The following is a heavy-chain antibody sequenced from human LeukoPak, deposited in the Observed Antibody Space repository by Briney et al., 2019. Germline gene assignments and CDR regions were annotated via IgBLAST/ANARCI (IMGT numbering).Heavy chain of an antibody. D-gene: IGHD5-24*01. CDR1: GYTFTGYY. V-gene: IGHV1-2*02. J-gene: IGHJ4*02. CDR2: INPNSGGT. Sequence: ASVKVSCKASGYTFTGYYMHWVRQAPGQGLEWMGWINPNSGGTNYAQKFQGRVTMTRDTSISTAYVELSRLRSDDTAVYYCARGAEPRDGYNYLFDYWGQGTLVTVSS. CDR3: ARGAEPRDGYNYLFDY.